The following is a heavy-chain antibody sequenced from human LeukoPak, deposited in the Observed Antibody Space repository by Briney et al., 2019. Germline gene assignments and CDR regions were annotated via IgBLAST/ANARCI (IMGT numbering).Heavy chain of an antibody. J-gene: IGHJ6*03. CDR2: ISGRADNT. CDR3: AKDGQASLYYYNYMDV. CDR1: GFTFRSYD. V-gene: IGHV3-23*01. Sequence: PGGSLRLSCAASGFTFRSYDMNWVRQAPGKGLEWVASISGRADNTFYADFVKGRFTISRDNSKNTLYLQMNSLRAEDTAIYYCAKDGQASLYYYNYMDVWGKGTTVTVSS.